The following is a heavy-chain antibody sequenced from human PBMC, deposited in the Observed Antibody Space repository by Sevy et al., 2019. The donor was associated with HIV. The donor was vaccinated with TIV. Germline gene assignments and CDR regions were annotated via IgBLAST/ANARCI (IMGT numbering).Heavy chain of an antibody. CDR2: IYYSGST. D-gene: IGHD5-18*01. V-gene: IGHV4-59*13. J-gene: IGHJ4*02. Sequence: SETLSLTCTVSGGSISSYYWSWIRQPPGKGLEWIGYIYYSGSTNYNPSLKSRVTISVDTSKNQFSLKLSSVTAADTAVYYCARGGGYIHGTFDYWGQGTLVTVS. CDR3: ARGGGYIHGTFDY. CDR1: GGSISSYY.